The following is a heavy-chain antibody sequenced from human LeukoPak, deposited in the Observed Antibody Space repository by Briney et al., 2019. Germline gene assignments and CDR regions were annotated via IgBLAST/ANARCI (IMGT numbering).Heavy chain of an antibody. V-gene: IGHV3-30*02. CDR1: GFTFSIYG. J-gene: IGHJ4*02. D-gene: IGHD3-22*01. CDR2: IGNKGRNK. CDR3: AKVPGYYDSSGSDY. Sequence: GGSLRLSCAGSGFTFSIYGIHWVRQAPGKGLEWVAFIGNKGRNKYYAASLKGRFTITRDNSKNTVYLQMNNLRAEDTAVYYCAKVPGYYDSSGSDYWGQGTQVTVSS.